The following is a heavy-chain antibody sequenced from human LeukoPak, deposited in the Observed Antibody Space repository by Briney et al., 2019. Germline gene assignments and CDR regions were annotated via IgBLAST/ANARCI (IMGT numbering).Heavy chain of an antibody. Sequence: PGGSLRLSCAASGFTFSSYWMHWVRQAPGKGLEWVSGISWNSGSIGYADSVKGRFTISRDNAKNSLYLQMNSLRAEDTALYYCAKATRFGRGVMDVWGQGTTVTVSS. J-gene: IGHJ6*02. CDR3: AKATRFGRGVMDV. V-gene: IGHV3-9*01. CDR1: GFTFSSYW. D-gene: IGHD3-10*01. CDR2: ISWNSGSI.